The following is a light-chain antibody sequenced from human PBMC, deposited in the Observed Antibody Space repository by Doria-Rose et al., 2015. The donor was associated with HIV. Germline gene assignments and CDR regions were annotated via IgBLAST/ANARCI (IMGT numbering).Light chain of an antibody. V-gene: IGKV1-39*01. CDR3: QQTYSSPPWT. CDR1: QTVSTY. J-gene: IGKJ1*01. Sequence: TMSPSSLSASIGDRVPITCRASQTVSTYLNWFQQEPGKAPKLLIYAASRLQSGVPSGFSGSGSGTDFTLTISGLQPGDFATYYCQQTYSSPPWTVGQGTK. CDR2: AAS.